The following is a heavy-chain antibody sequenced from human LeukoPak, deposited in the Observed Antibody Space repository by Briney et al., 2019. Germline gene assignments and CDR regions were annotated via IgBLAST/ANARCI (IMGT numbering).Heavy chain of an antibody. V-gene: IGHV1-58*02. J-gene: IGHJ6*02. CDR1: GFTFTSSA. D-gene: IGHD1-26*01. CDR2: IVVGSGNT. CDR3: AADLGSWPPSERYYYYGMDV. Sequence: AASVKVSCKASGFTFTSSAMQWVRQARGQRLEWIGRIVVGSGNTNYAQKFQERVTITRDMSTSTAYMELSSLRSEDTAVYYCAADLGSWPPSERYYYYGMDVWGQGTTVTVSS.